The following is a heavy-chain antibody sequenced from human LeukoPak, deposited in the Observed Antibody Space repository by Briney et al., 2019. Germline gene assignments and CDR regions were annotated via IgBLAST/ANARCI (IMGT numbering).Heavy chain of an antibody. J-gene: IGHJ4*02. CDR1: GFTFDDYA. V-gene: IGHV3-9*01. Sequence: GGSLRLSCAASGFTFDDYAMHWVRQAPGKGLEWVSGISWNSGSIGYADSVKGRFTISRDNAKNSLYLQMNSLRAEDTAVYYCAKAPYSSSWARSYYFDYWGQGTLVTVSS. CDR2: ISWNSGSI. CDR3: AKAPYSSSWARSYYFDY. D-gene: IGHD6-13*01.